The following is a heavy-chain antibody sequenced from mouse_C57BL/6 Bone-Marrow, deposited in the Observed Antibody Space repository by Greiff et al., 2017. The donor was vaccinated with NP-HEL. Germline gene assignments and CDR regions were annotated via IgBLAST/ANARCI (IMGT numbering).Heavy chain of an antibody. D-gene: IGHD1-1*01. CDR3: ARRGYYGSSPWYFDV. CDR2: INPGSGGT. V-gene: IGHV1-54*01. Sequence: LVESGAELVRPGTSVKVSCKASGYAFTNYLIEWVKQRPGQGLEWIGVINPGSGGTNYNEKFKGKATLTADKSSSTAYMQLSSLTSEDSAVYFCARRGYYGSSPWYFDVWGTGTTVTVSS. J-gene: IGHJ1*03. CDR1: GYAFTNYL.